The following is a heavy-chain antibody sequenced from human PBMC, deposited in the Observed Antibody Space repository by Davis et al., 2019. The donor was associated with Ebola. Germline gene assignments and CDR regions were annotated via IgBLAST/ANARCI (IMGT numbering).Heavy chain of an antibody. V-gene: IGHV3-30*09. CDR3: ARGREDYLDY. D-gene: IGHD1-26*01. Sequence: GESLKISCAASGFTLSIYTMHWVRQAQGKGLEWVAAISSDGRNKHYADSVRGRVVISRDTSKDTLYLPMSGLRAEDTAVYYCARGREDYLDYWGQGTLVTVSS. CDR2: ISSDGRNK. J-gene: IGHJ4*02. CDR1: GFTLSIYT.